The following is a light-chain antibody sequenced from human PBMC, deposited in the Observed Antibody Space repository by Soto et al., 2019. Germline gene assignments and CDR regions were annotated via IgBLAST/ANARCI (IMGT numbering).Light chain of an antibody. CDR3: AAWDGRLIGYVV. Sequence: QSVLTQPPSASGTPGQRVTISCSGSSSNIGTNTVNWYQQLPGTAPKLLIYGSNQRPSGVPDRFSGSKSGTSASLAISGLQSEDEADSYCAAWDGRLIGYVVFGGGTKLTDL. J-gene: IGLJ2*01. V-gene: IGLV1-44*01. CDR1: SSNIGTNT. CDR2: GSN.